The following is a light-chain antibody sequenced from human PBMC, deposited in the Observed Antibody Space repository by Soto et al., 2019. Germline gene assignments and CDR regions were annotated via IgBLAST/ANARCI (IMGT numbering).Light chain of an antibody. CDR3: QQYYGLPFN. Sequence: DIVMTQSPDSLAVSLGERATINCKSNQSVLYSSNNNNYLAWYQKKPGQPPRLLIFWASTRESGVPDRFSGSGSGTDFTLTISSLQTEDVAVYYCQQYYGLPFNVGPGTKVDIK. CDR1: QSVLYSSNNNNY. J-gene: IGKJ3*01. V-gene: IGKV4-1*01. CDR2: WAS.